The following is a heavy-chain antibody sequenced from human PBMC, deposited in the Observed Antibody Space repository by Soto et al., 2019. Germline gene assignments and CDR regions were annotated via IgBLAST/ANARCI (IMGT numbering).Heavy chain of an antibody. CDR2: IYHSGST. D-gene: IGHD5-18*01. CDR3: ARSRGYSYGIDY. V-gene: IGHV4-30-2*01. J-gene: IGHJ4*02. CDR1: GGSISGGGYS. Sequence: LSLTCAVSGGSISGGGYSWSWIRQPPGKGLEWIGYIYHSGSTYYNPSLKSRVTILVDRSKNQFSLKLSSVTAADTAVYYCARSRGYSYGIDYWGQGTLVTVSS.